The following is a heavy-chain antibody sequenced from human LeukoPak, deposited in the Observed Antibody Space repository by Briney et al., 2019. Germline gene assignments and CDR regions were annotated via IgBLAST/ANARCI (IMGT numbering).Heavy chain of an antibody. CDR2: ISSSSYI. CDR1: GFTFSSYS. CDR3: ARDGLRFLEWLLSPFDY. J-gene: IGHJ4*02. D-gene: IGHD3-3*01. V-gene: IGHV3-21*01. Sequence: PGGSLRLSCAASGFTFSSYSMNWVRQAPGKGLEWVSSISSSSYIYYADSVKGRFTISRDNAKNSLYLQMNSLRAEDTAVYYCARDGLRFLEWLLSPFDYWGQGTLVTVSS.